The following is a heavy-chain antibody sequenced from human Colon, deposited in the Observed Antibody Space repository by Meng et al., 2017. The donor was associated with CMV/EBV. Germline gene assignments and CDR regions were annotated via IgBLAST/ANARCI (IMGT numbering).Heavy chain of an antibody. V-gene: IGHV3-7*03. Sequence: GGSLRLSCSASGFTFSSYWMTWVRQVPGKGLEWLAKIKHDGHEEKYLDSVEGRFTISRDNSKNSLYLQMNSLRVDDTGLYYCVRSTGCNSYFDFWGQGIKVTVSS. D-gene: IGHD4-23*01. CDR1: GFTFSSYW. CDR2: IKHDGHEE. J-gene: IGHJ4*02. CDR3: VRSTGCNSYFDF.